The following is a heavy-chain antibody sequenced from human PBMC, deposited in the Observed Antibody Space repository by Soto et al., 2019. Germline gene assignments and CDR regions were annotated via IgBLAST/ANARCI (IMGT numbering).Heavy chain of an antibody. CDR2: INTNTRNP. J-gene: IGHJ6*02. V-gene: IGHV7-4-1*01. D-gene: IGHD6-13*01. CDR1: GYTFTSYA. Sequence: QVQLVQSGSELKKPGASVKVSCKASGYTFTSYAMNWVRQAPGQGLEWMGWINTNTRNPTYTQGFTGRFVFSLDTSDITANPQTCSLKAEDTAVYYCARGFEQQLTHYYYGMDVWGQGTTVTVSS. CDR3: ARGFEQQLTHYYYGMDV.